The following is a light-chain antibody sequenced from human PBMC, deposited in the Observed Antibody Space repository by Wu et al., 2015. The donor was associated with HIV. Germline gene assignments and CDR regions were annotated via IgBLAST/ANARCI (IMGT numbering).Light chain of an antibody. V-gene: IGKV1D-13*01. Sequence: AIQLTQSPSSLSASVGDRVTITCRPSQGINSELVWYQQKPGEAPKVLIYDASSLESGVPSRFSGSGSGTDFTLTISSLQPEDFATYYCQQFNNYPLTFGGGTKVEIK. CDR2: DAS. CDR1: QGINSE. J-gene: IGKJ4*01. CDR3: QQFNNYPLT.